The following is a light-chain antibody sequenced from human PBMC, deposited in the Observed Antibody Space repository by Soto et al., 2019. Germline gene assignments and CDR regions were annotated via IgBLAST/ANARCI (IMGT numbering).Light chain of an antibody. Sequence: DIQMTQPPSTLSASVGDRVSITCRASQSVDRYLAWYQQKPGKAPHLLIYDASSLESGVPSRFSGSGSGTEFTLTISSLQPDDFTTFYCQQYKDYTWTFGQGTKVDLK. J-gene: IGKJ1*01. CDR1: QSVDRY. CDR2: DAS. CDR3: QQYKDYTWT. V-gene: IGKV1-5*01.